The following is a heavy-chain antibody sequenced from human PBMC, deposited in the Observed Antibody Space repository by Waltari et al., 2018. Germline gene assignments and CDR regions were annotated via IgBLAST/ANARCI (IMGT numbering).Heavy chain of an antibody. CDR1: GGTLRSYV. Sequence: QVQLVQSGAEVKKPGSSVKVSCKASGGTLRSYVISWVRQAPGQGLEWMGGSNPRYGTTNYEQKCQGRVTITADEATSTFYMELSSLRVEDTATYYCARVRKQWELLVTSSGYSAMDVWGQGTTVTVSS. D-gene: IGHD1-26*01. J-gene: IGHJ6*02. CDR3: ARVRKQWELLVTSSGYSAMDV. V-gene: IGHV1-69*01. CDR2: SNPRYGTT.